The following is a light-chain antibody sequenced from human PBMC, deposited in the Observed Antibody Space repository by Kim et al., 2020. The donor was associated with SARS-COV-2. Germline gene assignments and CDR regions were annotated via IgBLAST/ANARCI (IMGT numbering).Light chain of an antibody. V-gene: IGKV3-15*01. CDR3: QQYNSWPWT. CDR2: DTS. CDR1: QNVNTA. J-gene: IGKJ1*01. Sequence: VRPGERVTLSRRASQNVNTALAWYQHKPGQAPRLLMYDTSTRATGVATGFSGGGTGTDFTLTISSLQSEDSAVYYCQQYNSWPWTFGQGTKVDIK.